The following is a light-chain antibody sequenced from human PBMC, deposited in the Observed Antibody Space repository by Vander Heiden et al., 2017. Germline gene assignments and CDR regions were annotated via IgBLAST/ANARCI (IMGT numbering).Light chain of an antibody. J-gene: IGKJ4*01. CDR1: QSVLYSSNNKNY. V-gene: IGKV4-1*01. CDR2: WAS. CDR3: QQYYSTPLT. Sequence: QSPDSLAVSLGERATINCKSSQSVLYSSNNKNYLAWYQQKPGQPPKLLIYWASTRESGVPDRFSGSGSGTDLTLTISSLQAEDVAVYYCQQYYSTPLTFGGGTKVEIK.